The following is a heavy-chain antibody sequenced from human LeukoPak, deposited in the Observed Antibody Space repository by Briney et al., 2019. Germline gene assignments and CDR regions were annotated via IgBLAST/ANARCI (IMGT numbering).Heavy chain of an antibody. D-gene: IGHD3-16*01. CDR2: ISGSGGST. V-gene: IGHV3-23*01. CDR3: AKGKVYHDGALDA. CDR1: GFTFSSYA. J-gene: IGHJ3*01. Sequence: GGSLRLSCAASGFTFSSYAMSWVRQAPGKGLEWVSAISGSGGSTYYADSVKGRFTISRDNSKKTLYLQMNSLRAEDTAVYYCAKGKVYHDGALDAWGQGTLVTVSS.